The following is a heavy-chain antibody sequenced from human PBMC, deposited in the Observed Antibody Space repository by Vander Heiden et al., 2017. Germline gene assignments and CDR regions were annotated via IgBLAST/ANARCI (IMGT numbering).Heavy chain of an antibody. Sequence: QVQLVESGGGVVQPGRSLRLSCAASGFTFSSYAMHWVRQAPGKGLEWVAVISYDGSNKYDADSVKGRFTISRDNSKNTLYLQMNSLRAEDTAVYYCARDRGYSGYDSDYWGQGNLVTASS. CDR1: GFTFSSYA. D-gene: IGHD5-12*01. CDR2: ISYDGSNK. J-gene: IGHJ4*02. V-gene: IGHV3-30-3*01. CDR3: ARDRGYSGYDSDY.